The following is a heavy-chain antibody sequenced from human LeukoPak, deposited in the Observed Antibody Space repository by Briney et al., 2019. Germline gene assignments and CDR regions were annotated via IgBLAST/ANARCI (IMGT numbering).Heavy chain of an antibody. D-gene: IGHD6-6*01. V-gene: IGHV4-34*01. Sequence: PSETLSLTCAVYGVSFSGYYWSWLRQPPGKGLEWIGEINHSGSTNYNPSLKSRVTISVDTSKNQFSLKLSSVTAADTAVYYCARGGNSSSPNFDYWGQGTLVTVSS. J-gene: IGHJ4*02. CDR3: ARGGNSSSPNFDY. CDR2: INHSGST. CDR1: GVSFSGYY.